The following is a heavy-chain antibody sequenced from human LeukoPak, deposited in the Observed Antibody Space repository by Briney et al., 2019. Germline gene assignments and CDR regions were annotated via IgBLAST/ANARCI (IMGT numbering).Heavy chain of an antibody. CDR3: ARGNILTGYCFDF. CDR2: IHYTGAT. J-gene: IGHJ4*02. CDR1: VGSITGYY. V-gene: IGHV4-34*01. Sequence: SETLSLTCAVYVGSITGYYWSWIRQTPGRGLEWVGEIHYTGATSYNPSLKSRATISTDTSKNQFSLRLSSVTAADTAVYYCARGNILTGYCFDFWGQGALVTVSS. D-gene: IGHD3-9*01.